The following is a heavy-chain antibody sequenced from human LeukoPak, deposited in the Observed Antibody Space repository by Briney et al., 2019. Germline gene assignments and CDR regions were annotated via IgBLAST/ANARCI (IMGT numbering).Heavy chain of an antibody. Sequence: SVKVSCKASGGTFSSYAISWVRQAPGQGLEWMGGIIPIFGTANYAQKFQGRVTITADESTSTAYMELGSLRSEDTAVYYCATTDTAMGKNYDYMEVWGKGTTVTVSS. CDR1: GGTFSSYA. CDR3: ATTDTAMGKNYDYMEV. J-gene: IGHJ6*03. CDR2: IIPIFGTA. V-gene: IGHV1-69*13. D-gene: IGHD5-18*01.